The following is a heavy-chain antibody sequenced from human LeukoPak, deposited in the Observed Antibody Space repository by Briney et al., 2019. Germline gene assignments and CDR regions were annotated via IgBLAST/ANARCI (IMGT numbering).Heavy chain of an antibody. J-gene: IGHJ4*02. V-gene: IGHV1-18*01. D-gene: IGHD1-1*01. CDR1: GYTFTSYG. CDR2: ISAYNGNT. Sequence: GASVKVSCKASGYTFTSYGISWVRQAPGQGLEWMGWISAYNGNTNYAQKLQGRVTVTTDTSTSTAYMELRSLRSDDTAVYYCARDAYNWNDAPLDYWGQGTLVTVSS. CDR3: ARDAYNWNDAPLDY.